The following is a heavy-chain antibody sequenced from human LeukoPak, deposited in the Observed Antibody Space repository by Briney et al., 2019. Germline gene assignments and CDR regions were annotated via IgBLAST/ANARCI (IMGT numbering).Heavy chain of an antibody. CDR1: GYTFTTYD. V-gene: IGHV1-8*03. J-gene: IGHJ4*02. CDR2: INPNSGNT. Sequence: ASVKVSCKASGYTFTTYDINWVRQATGQGLQWMGWINPNSGNTGYAQKFQGRITITRNTSISTIYMELSSLRSEDTAVYYCARRVDTAMDSDDYWGQGTLVTVSS. CDR3: ARRVDTAMDSDDY. D-gene: IGHD5-18*01.